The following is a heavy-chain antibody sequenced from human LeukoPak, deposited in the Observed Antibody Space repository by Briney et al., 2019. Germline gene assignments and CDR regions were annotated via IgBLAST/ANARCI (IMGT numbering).Heavy chain of an antibody. V-gene: IGHV2-5*01. CDR2: IYLNDDK. D-gene: IGHD3-3*01. CDR1: GFSLSTSGVG. CDR3: ALRHPTVIYDFWSGYYPEYFQH. Sequence: SGPTLVNPTQTLTLTCTFSGFSLSTSGVGVGWIRQPPGKALEWLALIYLNDDKRYSPSLKSRLTITKDTSKNQVVLTMTNMDPVDTATYYCALRHPTVIYDFWSGYYPEYFQHWGQGTLVTVSS. J-gene: IGHJ1*01.